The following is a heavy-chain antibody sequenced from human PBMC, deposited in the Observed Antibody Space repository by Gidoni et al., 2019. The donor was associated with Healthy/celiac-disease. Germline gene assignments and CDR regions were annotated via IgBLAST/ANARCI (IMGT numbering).Heavy chain of an antibody. V-gene: IGHV3-9*01. CDR1: GFTFDDYA. Sequence: EVQLVESGGVLVQPGRSLILSCAASGFTFDDYAMHWVRQAPGKGLEWVSGISWNSGSIGYADSVKGRFTISRDNAKNSLYLQMNSLRAEDTALYYCAKAGYSSSWYAYWGQGTLVTVSS. CDR3: AKAGYSSSWYAY. CDR2: ISWNSGSI. D-gene: IGHD6-13*01. J-gene: IGHJ4*02.